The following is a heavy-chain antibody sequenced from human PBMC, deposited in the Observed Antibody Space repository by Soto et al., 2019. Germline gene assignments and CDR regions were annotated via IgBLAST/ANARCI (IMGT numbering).Heavy chain of an antibody. CDR2: IIPMFGTA. Sequence: QVQLVQSGAEVKKPESSVKVSCKAPGGTCSTYAISWVRQAPGQGLEWMGGIIPMFGTANYAQRFQDRVTITADKSTNTVYMELCSLRSEDTAVSCCASGNQLWLRRISNGYSGWGQGTLVTVSS. D-gene: IGHD5-12*01. V-gene: IGHV1-69*14. J-gene: IGHJ4*02. CDR3: ASGNQLWLRRISNGYSG. CDR1: GGTCSTYA.